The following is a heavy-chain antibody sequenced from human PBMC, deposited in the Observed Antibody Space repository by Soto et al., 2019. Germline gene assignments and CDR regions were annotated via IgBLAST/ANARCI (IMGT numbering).Heavy chain of an antibody. J-gene: IGHJ4*02. V-gene: IGHV4-59*01. D-gene: IGHD3-10*01. Sequence: LSLTCTVSGGSISSYYWIWIRQPPGKGLEWIGYIYYSGSTNYNPSLKSRVTISVDTSKNQFSLKLSSVTAADTAAYYCARDTIVTGIDYWGQGTLVTVSS. CDR1: GGSISSYY. CDR2: IYYSGST. CDR3: ARDTIVTGIDY.